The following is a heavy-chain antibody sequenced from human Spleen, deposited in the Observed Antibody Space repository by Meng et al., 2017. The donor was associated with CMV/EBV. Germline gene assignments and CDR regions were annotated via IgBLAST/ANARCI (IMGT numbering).Heavy chain of an antibody. D-gene: IGHD2-2*01. Sequence: SIRGRNWWSWVRQPPGKGLEWIGEIYHSGSTTYNPSLKSRVTISVDKSKNQFSLKLTSVTAADTAVYYCARESRYCSSTSCFYWFDPWGQGTLVTVSS. CDR2: IYHSGST. V-gene: IGHV4-4*02. CDR3: ARESRYCSSTSCFYWFDP. CDR1: SIRGRNW. J-gene: IGHJ5*02.